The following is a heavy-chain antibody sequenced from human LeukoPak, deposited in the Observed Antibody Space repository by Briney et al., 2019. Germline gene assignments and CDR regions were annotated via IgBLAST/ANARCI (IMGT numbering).Heavy chain of an antibody. V-gene: IGHV4-34*01. D-gene: IGHD6-19*01. Sequence: SETLSLTCAVYCGSFSGYYWTWIRQSPGKGLEWIGEIYHTGSTNFNPSLKSRVTISMDASKNQFSLNLRSVTAADTAVYYCARGDYGSGWFVEFWGQGTLVTVSS. CDR3: ARGDYGSGWFVEF. J-gene: IGHJ4*02. CDR2: IYHTGST. CDR1: CGSFSGYY.